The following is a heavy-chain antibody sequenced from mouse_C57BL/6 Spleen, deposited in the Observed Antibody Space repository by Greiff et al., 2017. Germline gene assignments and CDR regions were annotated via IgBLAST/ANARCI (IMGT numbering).Heavy chain of an antibody. CDR3: ARSGGYDYDEVDY. CDR2: INPSSGYT. J-gene: IGHJ4*01. D-gene: IGHD2-4*01. Sequence: VQLVESGAELARPGASVKMSCKASGYTFTSYTMHWVKQRPGQGLEWIGYINPSSGYTKYNQKFKDKATLTADKSSSTAYMQLSSLTSEDSAVYYCARSGGYDYDEVDYWGQGTSVTVSS. V-gene: IGHV1-4*01. CDR1: GYTFTSYT.